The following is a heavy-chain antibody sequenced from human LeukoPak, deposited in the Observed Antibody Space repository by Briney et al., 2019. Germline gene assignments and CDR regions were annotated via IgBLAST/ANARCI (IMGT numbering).Heavy chain of an antibody. J-gene: IGHJ4*02. V-gene: IGHV4-59*01. CDR3: ARDRLSSGWYSGFDY. CDR1: GGSISSYY. CDR2: IYYSGST. Sequence: AETQSLPCTVSGGSISSYYWIWIRQPPGKGLEWIGYIYYSGSTNYNPSLKSRVTISVDTSKNQFSLKLSSVTAADTAVYYCARDRLSSGWYSGFDYWGQGTLVTVSS. D-gene: IGHD6-19*01.